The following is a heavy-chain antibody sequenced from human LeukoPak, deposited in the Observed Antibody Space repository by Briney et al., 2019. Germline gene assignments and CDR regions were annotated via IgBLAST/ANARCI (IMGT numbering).Heavy chain of an antibody. CDR3: ASSWGSAIDF. CDR1: GFSFSDYS. V-gene: IGHV3-48*04. J-gene: IGHJ4*02. CDR2: ISSGSYTI. D-gene: IGHD3-16*01. Sequence: GGSLRLSCAASGFSFSDYSMNWVRQAPGKGLEWVSYISSGSYTIYYADSVKGRFTVSTDNAKNSLYLQMSSLRAEDTAVYYCASSWGSAIDFWGQGTLVTVSS.